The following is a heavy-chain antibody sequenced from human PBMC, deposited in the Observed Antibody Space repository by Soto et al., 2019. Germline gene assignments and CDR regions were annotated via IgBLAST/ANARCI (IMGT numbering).Heavy chain of an antibody. D-gene: IGHD2-21*02. Sequence: SETLSRTCTVSGGSINNYYWNCIRQPAGKGLEWIGYVSYSGRSNYNPSLKSRVNMLVDKSKNQFSLNLTSVTAADTAVYYCARLQYTVVTDIDVWGQGSMLTASS. CDR1: GGSINNYY. J-gene: IGHJ3*01. V-gene: IGHV4-59*03. CDR3: ARLQYTVVTDIDV. CDR2: VSYSGRS.